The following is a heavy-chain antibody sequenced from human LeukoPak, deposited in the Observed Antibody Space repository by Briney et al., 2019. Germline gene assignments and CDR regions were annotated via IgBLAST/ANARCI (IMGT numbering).Heavy chain of an antibody. J-gene: IGHJ5*02. CDR2: IIPIFGTA. CDR3: ARALTTVMLFDP. D-gene: IGHD4-17*01. Sequence: ASVNVSCKASGGTFSSYAIRWVRQAPGQGLEWMGGIIPIFGTANYAQKFQGRVTITADESTSTAYMELSSLRSEDTAVYYCARALTTVMLFDPWGQGTLVTVSS. V-gene: IGHV1-69*13. CDR1: GGTFSSYA.